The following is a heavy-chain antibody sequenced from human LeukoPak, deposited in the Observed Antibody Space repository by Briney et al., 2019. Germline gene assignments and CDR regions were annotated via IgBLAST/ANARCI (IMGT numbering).Heavy chain of an antibody. D-gene: IGHD6-19*01. CDR3: ASLSSGWYGDY. J-gene: IGHJ4*02. CDR1: GGSFSGYY. Sequence: PSETLSLTCAVYGGSFSGYYWSWIRQPPGKGLERIGEINHSGSTNYNPSLKSRVTISVDTSKNQFSLKLSSVTAADTAVYYCASLSSGWYGDYWGQGTLVTVSS. V-gene: IGHV4-34*01. CDR2: INHSGST.